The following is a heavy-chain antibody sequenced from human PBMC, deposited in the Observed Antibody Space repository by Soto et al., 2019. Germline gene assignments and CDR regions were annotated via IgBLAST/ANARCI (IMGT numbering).Heavy chain of an antibody. D-gene: IGHD6-13*01. CDR1: GGTFSNHA. V-gene: IGHV1-69*12. CDR3: AREVAADGTFREDVFDI. CDR2: IIPIFTTT. J-gene: IGHJ3*02. Sequence: QVHLVQSGAEVKKPGSSVKVSCKAPGGTFSNHAINWVRQAPGQGLEWMGRIIPIFTTTNYAQKFQGRVIMTADESTTTAYMELSSLKHDDTAVYYCAREVAADGTFREDVFDIWGQGTLVTVSS.